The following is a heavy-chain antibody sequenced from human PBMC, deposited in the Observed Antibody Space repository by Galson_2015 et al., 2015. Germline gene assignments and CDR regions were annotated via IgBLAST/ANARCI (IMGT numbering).Heavy chain of an antibody. CDR3: AREARTDNYYYYYMDV. D-gene: IGHD6-6*01. J-gene: IGHJ6*03. CDR1: GFTFSSYS. Sequence: SLRLSCAASGFTFSSYSMNWVRQAPGKGLEWVSYISSSSSTIYYADSVKGRFTISRDNAKNSLYLQMNSMRDEDTAVYYCAREARTDNYYYYYMDVWGKGTTVTVSS. V-gene: IGHV3-48*02. CDR2: ISSSSSTI.